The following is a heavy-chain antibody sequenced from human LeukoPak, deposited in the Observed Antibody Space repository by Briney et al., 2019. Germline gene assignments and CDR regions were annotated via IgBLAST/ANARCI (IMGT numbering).Heavy chain of an antibody. CDR1: GYTLTGYY. Sequence: GASVKVSCKASGYTLTGYYMHWVRQAPGPGLEWMGWINPNSGGTNYAQKFQGRVTMTRDTSTSTVYMELSSLRSEDTAVYYCARVGITGTHDAFDIWGQGTMVTVSS. D-gene: IGHD1-20*01. CDR2: INPNSGGT. V-gene: IGHV1-2*02. CDR3: ARVGITGTHDAFDI. J-gene: IGHJ3*02.